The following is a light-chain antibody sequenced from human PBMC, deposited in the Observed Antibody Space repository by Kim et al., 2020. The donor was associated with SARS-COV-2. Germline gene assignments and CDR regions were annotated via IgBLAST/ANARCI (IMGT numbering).Light chain of an antibody. J-gene: IGLJ3*02. CDR3: CSYAGSYTLV. CDR2: DVR. CDR1: SNELVGYNS. Sequence: GQSVTIPRSGTSNELVGYNSVSWFQQHQGKAPKLMIYDVRQRPSGVPDRFSGSKSGNTASLTISGLQAEDEADYYCCSYAGSYTLVFGGGTQLTVL. V-gene: IGLV2-11*01.